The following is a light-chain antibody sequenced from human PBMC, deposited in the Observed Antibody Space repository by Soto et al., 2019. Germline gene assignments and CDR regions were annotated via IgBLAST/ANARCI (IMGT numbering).Light chain of an antibody. CDR3: SSYAGSNNLGV. Sequence: QSALTHPPSASGSPGQSVTISCTGTSSDVGGYNYVSWYQQHPGKAPKLMIYEVSKRPSGVPDRFSGSKSGNTASLTVSGLQAEDEADYCCSSYAGSNNLGVFGGGTKVTVL. V-gene: IGLV2-8*01. CDR1: SSDVGGYNY. CDR2: EVS. J-gene: IGLJ3*02.